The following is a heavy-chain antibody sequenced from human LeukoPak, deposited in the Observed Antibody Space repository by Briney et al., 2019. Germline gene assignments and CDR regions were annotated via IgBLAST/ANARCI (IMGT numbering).Heavy chain of an antibody. CDR1: GYTFTSYY. CDR3: ARDKIYYYDDVADKAQFDY. D-gene: IGHD3-22*01. CDR2: INPSGGST. V-gene: IGHV1-46*01. J-gene: IGHJ4*02. Sequence: ASVKVSCKASGYTFTSYYMHWVRQAPGQGLEWMGIINPSGGSTSYAQKFQGRVTMTRDTSTSTVYMELSSLRSEDTAVYYCARDKIYYYDDVADKAQFDYWGQGTLVTVSS.